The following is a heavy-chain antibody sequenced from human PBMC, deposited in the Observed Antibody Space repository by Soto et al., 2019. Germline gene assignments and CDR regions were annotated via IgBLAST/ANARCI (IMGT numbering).Heavy chain of an antibody. J-gene: IGHJ5*02. Sequence: ESGGGLVQPGGSLRLSCAASGFTVSSNYMSWVRQAPGKGLEWVSVIYSGGSTHYADSVKGRFTISRDNSKNTLYLQMNSLRAEDTAVYYCARAYSSSLDWFDPWGQGTLVTVSS. CDR3: ARAYSSSLDWFDP. V-gene: IGHV3-66*01. CDR2: IYSGGST. CDR1: GFTVSSNY. D-gene: IGHD6-13*01.